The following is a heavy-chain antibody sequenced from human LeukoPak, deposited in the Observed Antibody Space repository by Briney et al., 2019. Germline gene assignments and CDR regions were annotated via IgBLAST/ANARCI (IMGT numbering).Heavy chain of an antibody. V-gene: IGHV5-51*01. CDR1: GYSFPTYW. J-gene: IGHJ4*02. CDR2: IYAGESDT. CDR3: ARQGGPAAAGQPFDY. Sequence: GESLKISCKGFGYSFPTYWIAWVRQMPGKGLEWMGIIYAGESDTKYSPSFQGQITISADKSISTAYLQWSSLKASDTAMYYCARQGGPAAAGQPFDYWGQGTLVTVSS. D-gene: IGHD6-13*01.